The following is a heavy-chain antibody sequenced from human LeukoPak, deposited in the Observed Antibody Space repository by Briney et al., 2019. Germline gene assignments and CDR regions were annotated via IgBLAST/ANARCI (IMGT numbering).Heavy chain of an antibody. D-gene: IGHD2-15*01. CDR3: ARLYCSGGRCYSDWYFAL. V-gene: IGHV5-10-1*01. CDR1: GYSFTSYW. Sequence: RGGALKISCKGFGYSFTSYWISWVRQMPGKGLEGRGRIYPSGSQTICSPSFQGHITISADKSTSTAYLRWSSLTASDTAMYYCARLYCSGGRCYSDWYFALWGRGTLVT. J-gene: IGHJ2*01. CDR2: IYPSGSQT.